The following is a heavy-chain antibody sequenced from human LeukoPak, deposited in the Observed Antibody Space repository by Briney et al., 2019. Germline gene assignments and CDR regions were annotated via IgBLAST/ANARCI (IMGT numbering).Heavy chain of an antibody. Sequence: PGGSLRLSCAASGFTFSDYYMSWIRQAPGKGLEWVSYISSSGSTIYYANSVKGRFTISRDNAKNSLYLQMNSLRAEDTAVYYCARDLYYYGSGRWFDPWGQGTLVTVSS. CDR3: ARDLYYYGSGRWFDP. D-gene: IGHD3-10*01. J-gene: IGHJ5*02. V-gene: IGHV3-11*01. CDR1: GFTFSDYY. CDR2: ISSSGSTI.